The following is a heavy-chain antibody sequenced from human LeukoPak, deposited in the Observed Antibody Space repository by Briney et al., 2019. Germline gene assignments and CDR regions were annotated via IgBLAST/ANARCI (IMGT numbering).Heavy chain of an antibody. Sequence: PGTSLRLSCTASGFTISGDAMHWVRQAPGKGLQWVAHISFDGSYKYYADSVKGRFTISRDNSKNTLYLQMNSLRTDETALFYCARETLDALDLWGPGTLVTVSS. CDR1: GFTISGDA. V-gene: IGHV3-30*04. J-gene: IGHJ3*01. CDR2: ISFDGSYK. CDR3: ARETLDALDL.